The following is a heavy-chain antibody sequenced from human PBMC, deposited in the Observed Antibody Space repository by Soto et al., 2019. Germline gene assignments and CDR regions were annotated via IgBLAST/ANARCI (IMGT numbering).Heavy chain of an antibody. Sequence: SETLSLTCTVSGGSISSGGYYWSWIRQHPGKGLEWIGYIYYSGSTYYNPSLKSRVTISVDTSKNQFSLKLSSVTAADTAVYYCARSDKDYGDYVSSRETRWFDPWGQGTLVTVSS. CDR3: ARSDKDYGDYVSSRETRWFDP. CDR1: GGSISSGGYY. CDR2: IYYSGST. D-gene: IGHD4-17*01. J-gene: IGHJ5*02. V-gene: IGHV4-31*03.